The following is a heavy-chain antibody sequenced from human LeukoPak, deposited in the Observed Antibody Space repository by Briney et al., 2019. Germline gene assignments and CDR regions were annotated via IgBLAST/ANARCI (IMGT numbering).Heavy chain of an antibody. CDR3: ASDSYDSSGYYYGAFDI. J-gene: IGHJ3*02. Sequence: PGGSLRLSCAASGFTFSSYAMSWVRQAPGKGLEWVSVIYSGGSTYYADSVKGRFTISRDNSKNTLYLQMNSLRAEDTAVYYCASDSYDSSGYYYGAFDIWGQGTMVTVSS. CDR2: IYSGGST. CDR1: GFTFSSYA. V-gene: IGHV3-53*01. D-gene: IGHD3-22*01.